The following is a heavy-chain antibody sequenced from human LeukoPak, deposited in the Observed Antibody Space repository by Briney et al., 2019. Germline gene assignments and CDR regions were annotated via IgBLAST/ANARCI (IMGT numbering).Heavy chain of an antibody. V-gene: IGHV4-30-2*01. Sequence: SETLSLTCAVSGGSISSGGYSWSWIRQPPGEGLEWSGYICHSGSTYYNPSLTSRVTISVDRSKNQFSLKLRSVTAADTALYYCARARGDYRFDYWGQGTLVTVSS. CDR3: ARARGDYRFDY. CDR1: GGSISSGGYS. J-gene: IGHJ4*02. D-gene: IGHD4-17*01. CDR2: ICHSGST.